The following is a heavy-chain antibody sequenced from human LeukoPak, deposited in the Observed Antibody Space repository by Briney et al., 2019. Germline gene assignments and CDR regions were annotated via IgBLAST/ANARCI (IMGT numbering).Heavy chain of an antibody. CDR3: ARDPPSFQH. V-gene: IGHV3-21*01. CDR2: TSVGSGYI. J-gene: IGHJ1*01. CDR1: GFTFSSYN. Sequence: GGSLRLSCAASGFTFSSYNMNWVRQAPGKGLEWVSSTSVGSGYIYYADSVKGRFTISRDNAKNSLYLQMNNLRAEDTAVYYCARDPPSFQHWGQGTLVTVSS.